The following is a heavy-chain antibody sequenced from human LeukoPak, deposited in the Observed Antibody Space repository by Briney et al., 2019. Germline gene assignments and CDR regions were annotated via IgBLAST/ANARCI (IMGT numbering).Heavy chain of an antibody. CDR3: ARGGIGDPLRGDY. CDR1: GYTFTGYY. CDR2: INTNTGNP. V-gene: IGHV7-4-1*02. Sequence: ASVKVSCKASGYTFTGYYIHWVRQAPGQGLEWMGWINTNTGNPTYAQGFTGRFVFSLDTSVSTAYLQIRSLKAEDTAVYYCARGGIGDPLRGDYWGQGTLVTVSS. J-gene: IGHJ4*02. D-gene: IGHD3-16*01.